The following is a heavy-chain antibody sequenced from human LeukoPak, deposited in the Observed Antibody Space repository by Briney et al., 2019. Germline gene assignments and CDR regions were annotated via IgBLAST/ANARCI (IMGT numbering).Heavy chain of an antibody. V-gene: IGHV3-23*01. CDR2: ISGSGGST. Sequence: GGSLRLSCAASGFTFSSYAMSWVRQAPGKGLEWVSAISGSGGSTYYADSVKGRFTISRDNSKNTLYLQMNSLRAEDTAVYYCAKLYSRSFSPSLHDYWGQGTLVTVSS. CDR3: AKLYSRSFSPSLHDY. CDR1: GFTFSSYA. J-gene: IGHJ4*02. D-gene: IGHD6-6*01.